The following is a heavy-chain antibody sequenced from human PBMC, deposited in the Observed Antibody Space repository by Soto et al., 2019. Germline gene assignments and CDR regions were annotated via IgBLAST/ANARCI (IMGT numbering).Heavy chain of an antibody. CDR1: GFTFSTYA. D-gene: IGHD6-19*01. CDR3: ARSVEGYFDF. J-gene: IGHJ4*01. V-gene: IGHV3-48*02. CDR2: ISGSGGTT. Sequence: GGSLRLSCEASGFTFSTYAMTWVRQAPGKGLEWVSIISGSGGTTYYADSVKGRFTISRDNAKNSLYLQMTSLRDEDTAVYYCARSVEGYFDFWGQGTLVTVSS.